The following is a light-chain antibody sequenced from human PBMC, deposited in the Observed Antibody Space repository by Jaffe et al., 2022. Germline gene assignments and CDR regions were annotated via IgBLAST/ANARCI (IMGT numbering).Light chain of an antibody. CDR1: QSVLHSSNNKNY. Sequence: DIVMTQSPDSLAVSLGERATINCKSSQSVLHSSNNKNYLAWYQQKSGQPPKLLIYWASTRESRVPDRFSGSGSGTDFTLTIGSLQAEDVAVYYCQQYFETPYTFGQGTKLEIK. J-gene: IGKJ2*01. CDR2: WAS. V-gene: IGKV4-1*01. CDR3: QQYFETPYT.